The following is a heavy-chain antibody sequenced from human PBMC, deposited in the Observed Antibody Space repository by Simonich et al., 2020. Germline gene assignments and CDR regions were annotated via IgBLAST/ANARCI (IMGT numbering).Heavy chain of an antibody. V-gene: IGHV4-38-2*01. CDR3: ARGNWGFDY. J-gene: IGHJ4*02. D-gene: IGHD7-27*01. CDR1: GYSISSGYY. CDR2: IYHSGST. Sequence: QLQLQESGPGLVKPSETLSLTCAVSGYSISSGYYWGWIRQPPGRGREWIGSIYHSGSTYYNPSLKSRVTISVDTSKNQFSLKLSSVTAADTAVYYCARGNWGFDYWGQGTLVTVSS.